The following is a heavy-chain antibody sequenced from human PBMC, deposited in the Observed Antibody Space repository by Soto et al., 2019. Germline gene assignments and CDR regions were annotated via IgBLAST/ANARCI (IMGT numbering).Heavy chain of an antibody. CDR2: IRSKANSYAT. CDR1: GFTFSGSA. CDR3: TVALGQLHYYYGMDV. Sequence: GGSLRLSCAASGFTFSGSAMHWVRQASGKGLEWVGRIRSKANSYATAYAASVKGRFTISRDDSKNTAYLQMNSLKTEDTAVYYCTVALGQLHYYYGMDVWGQGTTVTVSS. V-gene: IGHV3-73*01. D-gene: IGHD6-6*01. J-gene: IGHJ6*02.